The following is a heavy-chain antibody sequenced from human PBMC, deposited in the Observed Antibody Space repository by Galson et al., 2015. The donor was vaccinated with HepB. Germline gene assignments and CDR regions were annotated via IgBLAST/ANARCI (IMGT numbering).Heavy chain of an antibody. CDR3: ARVATSYPFPGMDV. CDR2: ISAYNGNT. D-gene: IGHD1-26*01. J-gene: IGHJ6*02. CDR1: GYTFTSYG. Sequence: SVKVSCKASGYTFTSYGISWVRQAPGQGLEWMGWISAYNGNTNYAQKLQGRVTMTTDTSTSTAYMELRSLRSDDTAVYYCARVATSYPFPGMDVWGQGTTVTVSS. V-gene: IGHV1-18*04.